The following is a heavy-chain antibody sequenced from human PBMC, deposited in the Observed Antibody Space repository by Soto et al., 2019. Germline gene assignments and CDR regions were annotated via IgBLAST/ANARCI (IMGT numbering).Heavy chain of an antibody. Sequence: SETLSLTCTFSGGSISSYYWSWIRQPPGKGLEWIGHIYFSGSTNYNPSLKSRVTISIDTSKRQFSLKLRSVNAADTAVYYCARVGSGSYYDFNWFDPWGQGKVVTAS. V-gene: IGHV4-59*01. CDR2: IYFSGST. CDR1: GGSISSYY. J-gene: IGHJ5*02. CDR3: ARVGSGSYYDFNWFDP. D-gene: IGHD1-26*01.